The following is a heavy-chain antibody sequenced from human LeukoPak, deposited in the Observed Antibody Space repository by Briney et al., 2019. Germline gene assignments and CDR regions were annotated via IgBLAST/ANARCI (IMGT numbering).Heavy chain of an antibody. V-gene: IGHV4-39*01. Sequence: SETLSLTCTVSGGSISSSSPYWGWIRQPPGKGLEWIGSIYYSGSTYYSPSLKSRVTISVDTSKNQFSLKLSSVTAADTAVYYCARHRKDGRYSHAFDIWGQGTMVTVSS. J-gene: IGHJ3*02. D-gene: IGHD5-18*01. CDR3: ARHRKDGRYSHAFDI. CDR1: GGSISSSSPY. CDR2: IYYSGST.